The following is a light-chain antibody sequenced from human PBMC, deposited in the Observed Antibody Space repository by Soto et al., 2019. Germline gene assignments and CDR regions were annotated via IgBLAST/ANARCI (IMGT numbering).Light chain of an antibody. CDR2: DAS. Sequence: VLTHSPATLSLSPGERPTLSCRASLNVNSYLAWYQQKPGQAPRLLIYDASNRAAGIPARFSGSGSGTDFTLTISSLEPEDFAIYYCQQRQYWPPITFGQGTRLEIK. V-gene: IGKV3-11*01. CDR3: QQRQYWPPIT. CDR1: LNVNSY. J-gene: IGKJ5*01.